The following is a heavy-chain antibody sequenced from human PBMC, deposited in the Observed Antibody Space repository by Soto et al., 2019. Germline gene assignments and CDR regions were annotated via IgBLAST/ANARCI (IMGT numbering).Heavy chain of an antibody. Sequence: SETLSLTCAVSGYSISSGYYWGWIRQPPGKGLEWIGSIYHSGTTYDNPSLKSRVTISVDMSKNQFSLKLSSVTAADTAVYYCARLLYDSRGYYYFDYWGQGTLVTVSS. D-gene: IGHD3-22*01. CDR3: ARLLYDSRGYYYFDY. CDR2: IYHSGTT. CDR1: GYSISSGYY. V-gene: IGHV4-38-2*01. J-gene: IGHJ4*02.